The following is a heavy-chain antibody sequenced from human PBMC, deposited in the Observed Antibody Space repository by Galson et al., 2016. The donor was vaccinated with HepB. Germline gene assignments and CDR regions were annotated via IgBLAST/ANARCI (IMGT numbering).Heavy chain of an antibody. CDR1: GCTYSNYA. CDR3: AKMPDAVVEPATFDY. Sequence: SLRLSCAVSGCTYSNYAMSWGRQAPGMGQEWVSSIGGSGWGTYYADAVKGRFTISRDNFRDTLYLHMNSLRAEDTSVYYCAKMPDAVVEPATFDYWGQGTLATVSS. J-gene: IGHJ4*02. CDR2: IGGSGWGT. D-gene: IGHD2-2*01. V-gene: IGHV3-23*01.